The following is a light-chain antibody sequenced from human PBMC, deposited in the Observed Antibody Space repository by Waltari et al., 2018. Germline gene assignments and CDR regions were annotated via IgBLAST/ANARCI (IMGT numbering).Light chain of an antibody. CDR3: QQYYSTFPIT. CDR1: QSLLYNSKNKNY. V-gene: IGKV4-1*01. Sequence: DIVMTQSPDSLAVSLGERATINCKSSQSLLYNSKNKNYLAWYQKKLGQPPKLLIYWASTREYGVPDRFSGSGSGTDFTLTISSLQAEDVAVYYCQQYYSTFPITFGQGTRLEIK. J-gene: IGKJ5*01. CDR2: WAS.